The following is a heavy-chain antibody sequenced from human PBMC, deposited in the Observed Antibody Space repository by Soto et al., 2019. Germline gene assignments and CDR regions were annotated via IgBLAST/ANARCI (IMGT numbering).Heavy chain of an antibody. CDR2: ITPILGTP. J-gene: IGHJ4*02. CDR3: VRGGSGSRGDY. D-gene: IGHD3-10*01. CDR1: GGAFSNFA. V-gene: IGHV1-69*01. Sequence: QVQLVQSGAEMKKPGSSVKVSCKTSGGAFSNFAVSWVRQAPGQGLEWVGGITPILGTPSYAQKFQGRVTITADVSTTSADMEITSLTSEDTALYSCVRGGSGSRGDYWGQGTLVTVSS.